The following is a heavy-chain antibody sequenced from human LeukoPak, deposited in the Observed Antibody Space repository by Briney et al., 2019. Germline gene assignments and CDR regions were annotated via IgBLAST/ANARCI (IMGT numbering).Heavy chain of an antibody. Sequence: ASVKVSCKASGYTFTGYYMHWVRQAPGQGLEWMGWINPNNGGTNYAQKFQGRVTMTRDTSISTAYMELSSLTSGDTAVYYCARGRRFDPWGQGTLVTVSS. J-gene: IGHJ5*02. V-gene: IGHV1-2*02. CDR1: GYTFTGYY. CDR3: ARGRRFDP. CDR2: INPNNGGT.